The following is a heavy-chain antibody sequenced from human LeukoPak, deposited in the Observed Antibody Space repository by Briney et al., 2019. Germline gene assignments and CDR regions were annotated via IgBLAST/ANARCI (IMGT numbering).Heavy chain of an antibody. J-gene: IGHJ5*02. D-gene: IGHD3-3*01. CDR3: ARHVGHDFWSGYRSVDP. Sequence: PSETLSLTCTVSGGPLRRTGYCWGWIRQPPGKGLEWIGSIYHNGSTCNNPSLKSRVILSVDTSKNQFSLKLSSVTAADTAVYYCARHVGHDFWSGYRSVDPWGQGTLVTVSS. CDR1: GGPLRRTGYC. V-gene: IGHV4-39*01. CDR2: IYHNGST.